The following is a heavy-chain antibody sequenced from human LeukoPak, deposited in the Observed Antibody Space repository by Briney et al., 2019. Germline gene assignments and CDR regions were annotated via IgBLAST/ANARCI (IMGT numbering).Heavy chain of an antibody. CDR2: MGTGDDT. CDR3: ARRSAAAGIDAFDI. V-gene: IGHV3-13*01. J-gene: IGHJ3*02. CDR1: GFTLRNYD. Sequence: GGSLRLSCAASGFTLRNYDMHWVRHPTGKGLEWVSAMGTGDDTYYSGSVKGRFTSVRENAKNTVYLQMNSLRAGDTAMYYCARRSAAAGIDAFDIWGQGTMAIVSS. D-gene: IGHD6-13*01.